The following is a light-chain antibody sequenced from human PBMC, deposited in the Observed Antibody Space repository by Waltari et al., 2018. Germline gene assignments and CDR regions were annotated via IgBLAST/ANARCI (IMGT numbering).Light chain of an antibody. J-gene: IGKJ5*01. CDR1: QGISSY. V-gene: IGKV1-9*01. CDR2: DAS. CDR3: QHYTRYSIT. Sequence: IQLTQSPSSLSASVGDRVTITCRASQGISSYLAWYQQKPGKAPKLLVYDASTLQSGVPSRFSGSGSGTEFTLTISSLQPEDFATYYCQHYTRYSITFGQGTRLEIK.